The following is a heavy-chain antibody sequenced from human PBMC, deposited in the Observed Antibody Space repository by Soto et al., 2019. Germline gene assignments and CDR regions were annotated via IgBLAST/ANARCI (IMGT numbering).Heavy chain of an antibody. J-gene: IGHJ6*02. CDR3: ARDGGYSYGWSYYGMDV. Sequence: QPLCLPFSISGDSVSSNSAACTLIRRSPSRGLEWLGRTYYRSKWYNDYAVSVKSRITINPDTSKNQFSLQLNSVTPEDTAVYYGARDGGYSYGWSYYGMDVWGQGTTVTVSS. CDR2: TYYRSKWYN. D-gene: IGHD5-18*01. CDR1: GDSVSSNSAA. V-gene: IGHV6-1*01.